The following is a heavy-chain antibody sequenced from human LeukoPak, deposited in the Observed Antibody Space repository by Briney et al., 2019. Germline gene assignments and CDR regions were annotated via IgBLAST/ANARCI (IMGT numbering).Heavy chain of an antibody. V-gene: IGHV3-23*01. CDR1: GFTFSSYA. Sequence: PGGSLRLSCAASGFTFSSYAMSWVRQAPGKGLEWVSAISGSGGSTCYADSVKGRFTISRDNSKNTLYLQMNSLRAEDTAVYYCAKGPPRTGTTLSGYYYYYMDVWGKGTTVTVSS. D-gene: IGHD1-7*01. CDR2: ISGSGGST. J-gene: IGHJ6*03. CDR3: AKGPPRTGTTLSGYYYYYMDV.